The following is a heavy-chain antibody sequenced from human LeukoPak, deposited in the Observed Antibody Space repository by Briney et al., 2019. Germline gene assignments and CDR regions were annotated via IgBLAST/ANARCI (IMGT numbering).Heavy chain of an antibody. CDR1: GGSFSDYY. CDR3: ASSPASSTSFLDY. J-gene: IGHJ4*02. V-gene: IGHV4-34*01. D-gene: IGHD2-2*01. Sequence: SETLSLTCAVYGGSFSDYYWSWIRRPPGKGLEWIGEINHSGSTNYNPSLKSPVTISVDTSKTQFSLNLSSVTAADTAVYYCASSPASSTSFLDYWGQGTLVTVSS. CDR2: INHSGST.